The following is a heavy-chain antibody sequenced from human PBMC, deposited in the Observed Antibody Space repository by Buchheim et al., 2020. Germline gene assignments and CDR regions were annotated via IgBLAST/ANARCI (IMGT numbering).Heavy chain of an antibody. D-gene: IGHD2-21*02. Sequence: QVHLVESGGGLVKPGGSLRLSCAASGFTFSGYYMSWIRQAPGKGLEWLSYISFSSSTIYYADSVKGRFTISRDNAKSSLYLQMNDLRAEDTAVYYCARDGCRGDCYSSYFDYWGPGTL. CDR1: GFTFSGYY. V-gene: IGHV3-11*01. CDR3: ARDGCRGDCYSSYFDY. J-gene: IGHJ4*02. CDR2: ISFSSSTI.